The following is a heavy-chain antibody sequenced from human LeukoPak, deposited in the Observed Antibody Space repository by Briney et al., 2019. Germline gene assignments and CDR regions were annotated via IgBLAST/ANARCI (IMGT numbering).Heavy chain of an antibody. Sequence: GGSLRHSCAASGFTFSSYAMSWVRQAPGKGLEWVSAISGSGGSTYYADSVKGRFTISRDNSKNTLYLQMNSLRAEDTAVYYCAKHLMGATEYYFDYWGQGTLVTVSS. J-gene: IGHJ4*02. D-gene: IGHD1-26*01. CDR1: GFTFSSYA. CDR2: ISGSGGST. CDR3: AKHLMGATEYYFDY. V-gene: IGHV3-23*01.